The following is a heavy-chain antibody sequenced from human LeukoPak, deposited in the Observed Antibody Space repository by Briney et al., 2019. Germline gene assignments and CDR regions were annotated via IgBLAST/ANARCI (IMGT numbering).Heavy chain of an antibody. J-gene: IGHJ4*02. CDR1: GFTFSSYW. D-gene: IGHD3-10*01. CDR2: IKQDGSEK. Sequence: GGSLRLSCAASGFTFSSYWMSWVRQAPGKGLEWVANIKQDGSEKYYVDSVKGRSTISRDNAKNSLYLQMNSLRAEDTAVYYCARDAFDGSGSYSYYFDYWGQGTLVTVSS. CDR3: ARDAFDGSGSYSYYFDY. V-gene: IGHV3-7*01.